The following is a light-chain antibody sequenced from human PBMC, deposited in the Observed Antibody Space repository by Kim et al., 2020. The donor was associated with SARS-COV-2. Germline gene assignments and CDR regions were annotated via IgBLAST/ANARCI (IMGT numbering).Light chain of an antibody. V-gene: IGKV4-1*01. J-gene: IGKJ2*03. CDR3: QQYHSLPYS. CDR1: QTVLYSPNNKNY. Sequence: DIVMTQSPDSLAVSLGERATINCKSSQTVLYSPNNKNYLAWYQQTPGQPPKLLIYWASTRELGVPDRFSGSGSGTDFTLTIDSLQAEDVAVYFCQQYHSLPYSFGQGTKLEI. CDR2: WAS.